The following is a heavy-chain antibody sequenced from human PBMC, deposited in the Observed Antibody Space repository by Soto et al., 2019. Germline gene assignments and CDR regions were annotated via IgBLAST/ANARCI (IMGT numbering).Heavy chain of an antibody. V-gene: IGHV4-4*02. CDR1: GGSISSIDR. J-gene: IGHJ4*02. D-gene: IGHD5-12*01. Sequence: QVQVQESGPGLLKPSGTLSLTCAVSGGSISSIDRWSWVRQPPGKGRGWIGEIEESGRTNYNPSLMSRVSMSIDISRNQLSLHLTSVTAAYTAVYYWARAVGYDSRVYWGKGTLVTVSS. CDR3: ARAVGYDSRVY. CDR2: IEESGRT.